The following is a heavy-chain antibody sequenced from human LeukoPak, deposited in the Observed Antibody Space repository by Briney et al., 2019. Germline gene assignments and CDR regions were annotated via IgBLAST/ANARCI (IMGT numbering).Heavy chain of an antibody. J-gene: IGHJ4*02. D-gene: IGHD4-17*01. CDR3: STVTTAGDY. CDR2: ISAYNGNT. CDR1: GGTFSSYA. Sequence: ASVKVSCKASGGTFSSYAISWVRQAPGQGLEWMGWISAYNGNTNYAQKLQGRVTMTTDTSTSTAYMELRSLRSDDTAVYYCSTVTTAGDYWGQGTLVTVSS. V-gene: IGHV1-18*01.